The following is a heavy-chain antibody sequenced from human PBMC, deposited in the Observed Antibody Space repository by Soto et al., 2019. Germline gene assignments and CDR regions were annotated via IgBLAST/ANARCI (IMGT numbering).Heavy chain of an antibody. J-gene: IGHJ3*02. CDR2: MSHSCGT. D-gene: IGHD1-1*01. Sequence: QVQLQQGGAGLLKPSETLSLTCAVYGGFVSSGSYYWSWIRQPPGKGLEWIGEMSHSCGTHFNPSLTSRVTISVDTSKNQFSLKMSSVTAADTALYYCAGVERGTATTVVDAFDIWGPWTMVTVSS. CDR1: GGFVSSGSYY. CDR3: AGVERGTATTVVDAFDI. V-gene: IGHV4-34*01.